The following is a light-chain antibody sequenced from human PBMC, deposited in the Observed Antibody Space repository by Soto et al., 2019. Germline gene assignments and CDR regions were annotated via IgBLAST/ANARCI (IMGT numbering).Light chain of an antibody. Sequence: TQSPSTLSASVGDRATITCRASQSISTYLAWYQQKSGQAPRLLMYEASNRATGVPPRFSGSGSGTDFTLTISSLEPEDFAVYYCQQETFGQGTKVEIK. CDR1: QSISTY. J-gene: IGKJ1*01. CDR3: QQET. V-gene: IGKV3-11*01. CDR2: EAS.